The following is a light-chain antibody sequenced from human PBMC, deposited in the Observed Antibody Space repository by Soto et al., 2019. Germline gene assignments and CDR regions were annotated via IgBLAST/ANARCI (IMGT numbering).Light chain of an antibody. Sequence: EIVLTQSPATLSSFPGDRVTLSCRASQAVNTRLAWYQHKPGQAPRLLIYIASNRAAGVPARFSGSGSGTDFTLTISYVEPEDCAVYYCHQRQSWPRTFGQGTTVDIK. CDR3: HQRQSWPRT. V-gene: IGKV3-11*01. J-gene: IGKJ1*01. CDR2: IAS. CDR1: QAVNTR.